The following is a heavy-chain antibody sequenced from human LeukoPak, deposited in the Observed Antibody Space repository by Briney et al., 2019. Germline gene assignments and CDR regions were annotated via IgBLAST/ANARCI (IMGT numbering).Heavy chain of an antibody. CDR3: AKHVDYYDFWSGYSLQAFDI. CDR1: GFTFSSYA. D-gene: IGHD3-3*01. J-gene: IGHJ3*02. V-gene: IGHV3-23*01. Sequence: GGSLRLSCAASGFTFSSYAMSWVRQAPWKGLEWVSAISGSGGSTYYADSVKGRFTISRDNSKNTLYLQMNSLRAEDTAVYYCAKHVDYYDFWSGYSLQAFDIWGQGTMVTVSS. CDR2: ISGSGGST.